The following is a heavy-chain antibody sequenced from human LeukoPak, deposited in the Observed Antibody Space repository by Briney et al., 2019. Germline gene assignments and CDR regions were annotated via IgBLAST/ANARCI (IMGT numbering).Heavy chain of an antibody. D-gene: IGHD2-2*01. CDR2: ISHDGSNK. CDR1: GFTFSSYA. Sequence: GGSLRLSCAASGFTFSSYAMYWVRQAPGKGLEWVAVISHDGSNKYYADSVKGRFTISRDNSKNTLYLQMNSLRAEDTAVYYCARNLRPVVPAAACDYWGQGTLVTVSS. CDR3: ARNLRPVVPAAACDY. J-gene: IGHJ4*02. V-gene: IGHV3-30-3*01.